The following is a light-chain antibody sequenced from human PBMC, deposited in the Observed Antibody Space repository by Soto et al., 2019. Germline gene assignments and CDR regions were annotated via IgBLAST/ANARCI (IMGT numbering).Light chain of an antibody. CDR3: NPYAGSNRVV. V-gene: IGLV2-8*01. J-gene: IGLJ2*01. CDR1: SSDVGGYNY. CDR2: AVS. Sequence: QSALTQPPSASGSPGQSVTISCTGTSSDVGGYNYVSWYQHHPGKAPKVMIYAVSKRPSGVPDRFSGSKSGNTASLTVSGLQTDDEAEDYGNPYAGSNRVVFGGGTQLIVL.